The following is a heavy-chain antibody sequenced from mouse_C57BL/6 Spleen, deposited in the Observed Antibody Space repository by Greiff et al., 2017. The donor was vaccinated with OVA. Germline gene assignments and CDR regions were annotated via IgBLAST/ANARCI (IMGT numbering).Heavy chain of an antibody. CDR2: FYPGSGSI. D-gene: IGHD1-1*01. Sequence: QVQLQQSGAELVKPGASVKLSCKASGYTFTEYTIHWVKQRSGQGLEWIGWFYPGSGSIKYNEKFKDKATLTAAKSSSTVYMELSRLTSEDSAVFVGARHANKVITTVVALDYWGKGTTLTVSA. CDR3: ARHANKVITTVVALDY. J-gene: IGHJ2*01. V-gene: IGHV1-62-2*01. CDR1: GYTFTEYT.